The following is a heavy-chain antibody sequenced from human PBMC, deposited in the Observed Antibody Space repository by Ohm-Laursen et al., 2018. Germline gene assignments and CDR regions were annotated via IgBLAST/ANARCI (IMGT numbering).Heavy chain of an antibody. D-gene: IGHD4-17*01. CDR2: IWYDGTNK. J-gene: IGHJ1*01. CDR1: TLTFSNCG. Sequence: SLRLSCAASTLTFSNCGMHWVRQAPGKGLEWVADIWYDGTNKKYGDSVTGRFTISRDNPKNTLYLQMNSLRVEDTAVYYCAKVSGDLPALAEHFHHWGQGTLVTVSS. V-gene: IGHV3-33*06. CDR3: AKVSGDLPALAEHFHH.